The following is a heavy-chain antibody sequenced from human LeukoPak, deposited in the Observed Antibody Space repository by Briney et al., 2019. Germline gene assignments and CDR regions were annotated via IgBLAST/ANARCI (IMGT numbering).Heavy chain of an antibody. CDR3: ARGFRYGDYPAHFQH. D-gene: IGHD4-17*01. CDR1: GGSISSYY. V-gene: IGHV4-59*01. Sequence: SETLSLTCTVSGGSISSYYWSWIRQPPGKGLEWIGYIYYSGSTNYNPSLKSRVTISVDTSKNQFSLKLSSVTAADTVVYYCARGFRYGDYPAHFQHWGQGTLVTVSS. CDR2: IYYSGST. J-gene: IGHJ1*01.